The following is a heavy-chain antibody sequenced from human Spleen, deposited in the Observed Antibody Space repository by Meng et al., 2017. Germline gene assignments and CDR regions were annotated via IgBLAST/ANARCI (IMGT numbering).Heavy chain of an antibody. V-gene: IGHV1-18*01. D-gene: IGHD2-15*01. CDR2: LGAHDGDT. Sequence: QVQPVQSGPEVKKPGASVKVSCKASDYTFTGYGVSWVRQAPGQGLEWMAWLGAHDGDTSHAPKFQGRVIMTRDTSISTAYMELSSLIFDDTAVYYCARGPGAVRSPYYFDYWGQGTLVTVSS. J-gene: IGHJ4*02. CDR3: ARGPGAVRSPYYFDY. CDR1: DYTFTGYG.